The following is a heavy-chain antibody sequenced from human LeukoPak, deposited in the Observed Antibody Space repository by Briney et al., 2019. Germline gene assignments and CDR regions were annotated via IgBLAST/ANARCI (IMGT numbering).Heavy chain of an antibody. Sequence: GGSLRLSCAASGFTFSSYSMNWVCQAPGKGLEWVSYISSSSSTIYYADSVKGRFTISRDNAKNSLYLQMNSLRAEDTAVYYCARDLGGSGSYYPSDWFDPWGQGTLVTVSS. V-gene: IGHV3-48*01. D-gene: IGHD3-10*01. CDR2: ISSSSSTI. CDR3: ARDLGGSGSYYPSDWFDP. J-gene: IGHJ5*02. CDR1: GFTFSSYS.